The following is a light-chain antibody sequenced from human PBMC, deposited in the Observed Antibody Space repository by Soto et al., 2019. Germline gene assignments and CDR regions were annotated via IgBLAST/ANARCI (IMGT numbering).Light chain of an antibody. V-gene: IGLV2-8*01. CDR3: SSYAGNNNLEV. Sequence: QSALTQPPSASGSPGQSVTISCTGTSSDVGGYKYVSWYQQHPGKAPKLMIFEVNKRPSGVPDRFSGSKSGNTASLTVSGLQAEDEADYYCSSYAGNNNLEVFGTGTKVTVL. J-gene: IGLJ1*01. CDR2: EVN. CDR1: SSDVGGYKY.